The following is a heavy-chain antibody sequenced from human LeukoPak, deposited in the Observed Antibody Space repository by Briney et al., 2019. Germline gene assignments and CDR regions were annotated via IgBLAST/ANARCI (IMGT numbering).Heavy chain of an antibody. J-gene: IGHJ4*02. CDR2: ISASGGSS. Sequence: GGSLRLSCAASGFTFSGSAMHWVRQASGKGLEWVSDISASGGSSWYADSVKGRFTISRDNSKSTLYLQMNSLRAEDTAVYYCAKTRTDILTAYVQWGQGTLVTVSS. CDR3: AKTRTDILTAYVQ. V-gene: IGHV3-23*01. D-gene: IGHD3-9*01. CDR1: GFTFSGSA.